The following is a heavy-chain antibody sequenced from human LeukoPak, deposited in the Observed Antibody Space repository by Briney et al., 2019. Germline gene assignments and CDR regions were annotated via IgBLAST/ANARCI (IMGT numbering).Heavy chain of an antibody. Sequence: SETLSLTCAVSGYSISSGYYWGWIRQPPGKGLEWIGRIYTSGSTNYNPSLKSRVTISVDTSKNQFSLKLSSVTAADTAVYYCARLYNSLFDYWGQGTLVTVSS. D-gene: IGHD1-20*01. V-gene: IGHV4-38-2*01. CDR1: GYSISSGYY. CDR2: IYTSGST. J-gene: IGHJ4*02. CDR3: ARLYNSLFDY.